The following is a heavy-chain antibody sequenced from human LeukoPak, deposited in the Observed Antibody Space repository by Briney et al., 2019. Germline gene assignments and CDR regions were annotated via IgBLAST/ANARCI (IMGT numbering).Heavy chain of an antibody. J-gene: IGHJ5*02. D-gene: IGHD2-21*01. V-gene: IGHV4-61*02. CDR3: AREGLFPDP. Sequence: PSETLSLTCTVSGGSISSGSYYWSWIRQPAGKGLEWIGRIYTSGSTNYNPSLKSRVTISVDASKNQFFLKLSSVTAAETAVYYCAREGLFPDPWGQGTLVTASS. CDR2: IYTSGST. CDR1: GGSISSGSYY.